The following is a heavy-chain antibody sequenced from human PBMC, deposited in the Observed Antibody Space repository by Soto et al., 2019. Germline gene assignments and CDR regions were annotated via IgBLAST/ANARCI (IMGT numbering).Heavy chain of an antibody. V-gene: IGHV1-69*13. D-gene: IGHD1-26*01. J-gene: IGHJ6*02. CDR3: ARNGTYSSSLSQYSGMDV. CDR2: IVPMLGTP. CDR1: GGTLDNFI. Sequence: SVKVSCKASGGTLDNFIMNWLRQTPGRSLEWMGGIVPMLGTPTYAEKFKGRVTISATGSTSTMYMEVTSLRSEDTAIYYCARNGTYSSSLSQYSGMDVWGQGTTVTVSS.